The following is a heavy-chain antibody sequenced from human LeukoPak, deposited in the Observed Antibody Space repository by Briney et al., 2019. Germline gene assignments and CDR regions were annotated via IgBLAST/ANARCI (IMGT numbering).Heavy chain of an antibody. CDR3: ARDSGNSGFFAY. CDR1: GGSISSGGYY. Sequence: ASETLSLTCTVSGGSISSGGYYWSWIRQHPGKGLEWIGYIYYSGSTYYNPSLKSRVTISVDTSKNQFSLKLSSVTAADTAVYYCARDSGNSGFFAYWGQGTLVTVSS. D-gene: IGHD4-23*01. J-gene: IGHJ4*02. CDR2: IYYSGST. V-gene: IGHV4-31*03.